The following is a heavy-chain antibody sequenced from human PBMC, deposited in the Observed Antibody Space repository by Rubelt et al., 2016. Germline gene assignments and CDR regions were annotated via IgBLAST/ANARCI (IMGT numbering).Heavy chain of an antibody. CDR1: GFTVSSNY. Sequence: EVQLVESGGGLVQPGGSLRLSCAASGFTVSSNYMSWVRQAPGKGLEWVSVIYSGGSTYYADSVKGGFTSSRDNSKTTLYLQMNSLRAEATAVYYCARNWGFDYWGQGTLVTVSS. D-gene: IGHD7-27*01. V-gene: IGHV3-66*01. J-gene: IGHJ4*02. CDR3: ARNWGFDY. CDR2: IYSGGST.